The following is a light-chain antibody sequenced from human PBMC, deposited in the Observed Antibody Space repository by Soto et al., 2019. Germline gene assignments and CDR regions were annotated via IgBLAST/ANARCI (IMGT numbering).Light chain of an antibody. CDR3: QQADSFPLT. CDR2: GAS. Sequence: DIQMTQSPSSVSASIGDTVTITCRASQDISTLLAWYQQKPGKAPKLLIFGASTLESGVPSRFSGRGYWTDFTLTISSLQHEDFATYFCQQADSFPLTFGGGTKVEIK. CDR1: QDISTL. J-gene: IGKJ4*01. V-gene: IGKV1D-12*01.